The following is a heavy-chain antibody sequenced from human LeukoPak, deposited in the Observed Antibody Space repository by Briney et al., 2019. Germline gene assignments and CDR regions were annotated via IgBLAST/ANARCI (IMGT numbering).Heavy chain of an antibody. CDR2: INSDGCST. CDR3: ASSRTTRSGSYYNPYYFDY. J-gene: IGHJ4*02. V-gene: IGHV3-74*01. CDR1: GFTFSSYW. Sequence: GGSLRLSCAASGFTFSSYWMHWVRQAPGKGLVWVSRINSDGCSTSYADSVKGRFTISRDNAKNTLYLQMNSLRAEDTAVYYCASSRTTRSGSYYNPYYFDYWGQGTLVTVSS. D-gene: IGHD3-10*01.